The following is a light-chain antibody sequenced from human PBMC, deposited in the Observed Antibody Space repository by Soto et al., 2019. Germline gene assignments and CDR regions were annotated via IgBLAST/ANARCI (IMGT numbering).Light chain of an antibody. CDR1: SSDIGAYNY. CDR3: SSYSSVSTYV. Sequence: QSALTQPPSASGSPGQSVTISCTGTSSDIGAYNYVSWFQQHPGEAPKLIISEVNKRPSGVSSRFSGSKSGNTASLTISGLQAEDEAEYYCSSYSSVSTYVFGTGTKLTVL. J-gene: IGLJ1*01. V-gene: IGLV2-14*01. CDR2: EVN.